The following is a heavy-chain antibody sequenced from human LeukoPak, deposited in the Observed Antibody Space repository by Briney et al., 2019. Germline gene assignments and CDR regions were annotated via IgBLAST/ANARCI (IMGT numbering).Heavy chain of an antibody. CDR1: GGXISNYY. CDR2: IYYSGST. Sequence: SETLSLTCTVSGGXISNYYCNWIRQPPGKGLEWIGYIYYSGSTNYNPSLKSRVTISVDTSKNQFSLKLSSVTAADTAVYYCARDIGRGYSYGSFDYWGQGTLVTVSS. CDR3: ARDIGRGYSYGSFDY. V-gene: IGHV4-59*01. D-gene: IGHD5-18*01. J-gene: IGHJ4*02.